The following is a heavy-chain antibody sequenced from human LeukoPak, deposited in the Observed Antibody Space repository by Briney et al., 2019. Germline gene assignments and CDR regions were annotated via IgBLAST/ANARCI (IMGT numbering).Heavy chain of an antibody. Sequence: ASVKVSCKASGYTFTGYYIHWVRQAPGQGLEWMGWINTNGGGTNYAQKFQGRVTMTRDTSISTAYMELNRLTFDDTALYYCAGGITGGDFWGPGTLVTVSS. J-gene: IGHJ4*02. D-gene: IGHD1-14*01. CDR2: INTNGGGT. V-gene: IGHV1-2*02. CDR1: GYTFTGYY. CDR3: AGGITGGDF.